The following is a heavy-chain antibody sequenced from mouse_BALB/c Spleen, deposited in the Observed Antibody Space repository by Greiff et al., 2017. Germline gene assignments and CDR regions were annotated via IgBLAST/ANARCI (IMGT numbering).Heavy chain of an antibody. CDR2: INSNGGST. Sequence: EVQLVESGGGLVKPGGSLKLSCAASGFTFSSYTMSWVRQTPDKRLELVATINSNGGSTYYPDSVKGRFTISRDNAKNTLYLQMSSLKSEDTAMYYCARVYYYGRYWYFDVWGAGTTVTVSS. V-gene: IGHV5-6-3*01. CDR1: GFTFSSYT. J-gene: IGHJ1*01. CDR3: ARVYYYGRYWYFDV. D-gene: IGHD1-1*01.